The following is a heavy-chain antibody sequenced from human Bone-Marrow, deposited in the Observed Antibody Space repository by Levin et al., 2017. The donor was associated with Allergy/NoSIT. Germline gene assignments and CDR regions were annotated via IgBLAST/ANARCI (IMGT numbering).Heavy chain of an antibody. CDR3: ARIRGVTLAGGFSFYMDV. D-gene: IGHD2-8*01. J-gene: IGHJ6*03. Sequence: SGPTLVKPPQTLTLTCTFSGFSLVSSGMSVGWIRQPPGRALEWLARIDWDDDKYYSTSLKTRLTISKDTSKNLVVLSLANMDPVDTGAYYCARIRGVTLAGGFSFYMDVWGKGTSVTVSS. CDR1: GFSLVSSGMS. CDR2: IDWDDDK. V-gene: IGHV2-70*11.